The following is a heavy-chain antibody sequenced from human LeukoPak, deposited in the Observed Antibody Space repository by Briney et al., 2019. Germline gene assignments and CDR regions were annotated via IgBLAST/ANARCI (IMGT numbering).Heavy chain of an antibody. CDR3: ESQSSPQYGSIFPDYFGY. CDR1: GFTFSSYW. CDR2: IKQDGSEK. J-gene: IGHJ4*02. D-gene: IGHD3-10*01. V-gene: IGHV3-7*01. Sequence: PGGSLRLSCAASGFTFSSYWMSWVRQAPGKGLEWVANIKQDGSEKYYVDSVKGRFTISRDNAKNSLYLQMNSLRAEDTAVYYWESQSSPQYGSIFPDYFGYWGQGTLVTVSS.